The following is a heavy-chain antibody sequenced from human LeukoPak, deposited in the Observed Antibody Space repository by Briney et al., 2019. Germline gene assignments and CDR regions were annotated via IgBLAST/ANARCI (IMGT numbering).Heavy chain of an antibody. CDR3: AKDKYYYGSGSFSNGMDV. V-gene: IGHV3-30*18. CDR2: ISFDGSNK. J-gene: IGHJ6*02. D-gene: IGHD3-10*01. Sequence: GGSLRLSCAASGFTFRSYGMHWVRQAPGKGLEWVAVISFDGSNKYYADSVKGRFTISRDNSKNTLYLQMNSLRAEDTAVYYCAKDKYYYGSGSFSNGMDVWGQGTTVTVSS. CDR1: GFTFRSYG.